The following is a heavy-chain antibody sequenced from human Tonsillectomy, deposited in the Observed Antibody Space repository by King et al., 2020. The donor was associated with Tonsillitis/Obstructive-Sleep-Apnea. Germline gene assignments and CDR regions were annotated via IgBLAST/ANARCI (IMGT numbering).Heavy chain of an antibody. CDR1: GVTFRSYG. Sequence: VQLVESGGGVVQPGGSLRLSCAAAGVTFRSYGMHWVRQGPGKGLEWVAGIWYDGSNKYYACPVKGRFTISRYNSKNTLYLQMNSLRAEDTAVYYCARDYAAVAGWGDAFDIWGQGTMVTVSS. CDR2: IWYDGSNK. CDR3: ARDYAAVAGWGDAFDI. V-gene: IGHV3-33*01. J-gene: IGHJ3*02. D-gene: IGHD6-19*01.